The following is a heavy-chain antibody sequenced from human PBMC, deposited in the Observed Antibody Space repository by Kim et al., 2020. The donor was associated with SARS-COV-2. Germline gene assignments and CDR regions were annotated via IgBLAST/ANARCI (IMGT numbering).Heavy chain of an antibody. CDR1: GFTFSSYA. Sequence: GGSLRLSCAASGFTFSSYAMSWVRQAPGKGLEWVSAISGSGGSTYYADSVKGRFTISRDNSKNTLYLQMNSLRAEDTAVYYCVKGEDYDFWSGVGYGRDVWGQGTTVTVSS. CDR3: VKGEDYDFWSGVGYGRDV. V-gene: IGHV3-23*01. CDR2: ISGSGGST. D-gene: IGHD3-3*01. J-gene: IGHJ6*02.